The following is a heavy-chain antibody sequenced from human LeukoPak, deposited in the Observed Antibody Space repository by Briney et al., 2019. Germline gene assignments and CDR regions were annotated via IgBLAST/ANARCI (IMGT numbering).Heavy chain of an antibody. Sequence: SETLSLTCAVYGGSFSGYYRSWIRQPPGKGLEWIGEINHSGSTNYNPSLKSRVTISVDTSKNQFSLKLSSVTAADTAVYYCARVGAGSSSWLNYFDYWGQGTLVTVSS. J-gene: IGHJ4*02. CDR1: GGSFSGYY. D-gene: IGHD6-13*01. V-gene: IGHV4-34*01. CDR3: ARVGAGSSSWLNYFDY. CDR2: INHSGST.